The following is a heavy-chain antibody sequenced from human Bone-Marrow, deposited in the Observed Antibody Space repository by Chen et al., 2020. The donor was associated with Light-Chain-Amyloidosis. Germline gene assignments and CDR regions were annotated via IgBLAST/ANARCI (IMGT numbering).Heavy chain of an antibody. Sequence: EVQLVESGGEVVQPGGSLRLSCAASGFYFSHYWMHWVRQAPGKGLVWVSRIHSEGTSTAYAEPVKGRFTISRDNAKNTVYLQMNSLRVEDTAMYFCVRDGTPTAVSRYFDYWGQGTPVTVSS. D-gene: IGHD2-21*02. CDR2: IHSEGTST. V-gene: IGHV3-74*01. CDR1: GFYFSHYW. CDR3: VRDGTPTAVSRYFDY. J-gene: IGHJ4*02.